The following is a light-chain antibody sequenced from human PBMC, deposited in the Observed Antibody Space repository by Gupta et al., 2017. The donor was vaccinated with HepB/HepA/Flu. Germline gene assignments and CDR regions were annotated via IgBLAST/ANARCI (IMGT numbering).Light chain of an antibody. CDR3: GSYTTSTTLCV. CDR2: DVS. Sequence: QSPLTQPASVSGSPGQSHPISCTGSSSDVGRYSYVSWYQQHPGKAPKFIISDVSNRPSGVSNRCSGSKSGNTASLTISGLQAEDEADYFCGSYTTSTTLCVFGTGTKVTVL. J-gene: IGLJ1*01. CDR1: SSDVGRYSY. V-gene: IGLV2-14*03.